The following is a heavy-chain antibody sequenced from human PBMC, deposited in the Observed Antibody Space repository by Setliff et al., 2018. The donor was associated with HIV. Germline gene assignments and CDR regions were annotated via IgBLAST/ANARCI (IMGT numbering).Heavy chain of an antibody. CDR1: GGSISSNIYF. D-gene: IGHD3-3*01. J-gene: IGHJ4*02. V-gene: IGHV4-39*01. CDR3: ASQVNGYHDFWSSYLGYFDY. CDR2: IYYSGSA. Sequence: KPSETLSLTCTVSGGSISSNIYFWGWIRQPPGKGLEWIGSIYYSGSAYYNSSLRSRLTISVDTSKNQFSLKLKSVTAADTAVYYCASQVNGYHDFWSSYLGYFDYWGQGLLVTVSS.